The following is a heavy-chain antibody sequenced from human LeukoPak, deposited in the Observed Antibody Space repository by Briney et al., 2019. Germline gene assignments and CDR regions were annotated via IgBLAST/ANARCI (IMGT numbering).Heavy chain of an antibody. CDR3: ARDLMVRGVIGGYYFDY. V-gene: IGHV1-46*01. CDR2: INPSGGST. Sequence: GASVKVSCKASGYTFTSYYMHWVRQAPGQGLEWMGIINPSGGSTSYVQKFQGRVTMTRDTSTSTVYMELSSLRSEDTAVYYCARDLMVRGVIGGYYFDYWGQGTLVTVSS. CDR1: GYTFTSYY. D-gene: IGHD3-10*01. J-gene: IGHJ4*02.